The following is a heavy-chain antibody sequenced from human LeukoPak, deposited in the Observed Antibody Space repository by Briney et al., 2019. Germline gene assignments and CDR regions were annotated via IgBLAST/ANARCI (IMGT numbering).Heavy chain of an antibody. CDR1: GFTFSSYG. V-gene: IGHV3-30*02. CDR2: IRYDGSNK. CDR3: ARSLTTVTTPRSYYYYYMDV. J-gene: IGHJ6*03. D-gene: IGHD4-17*01. Sequence: GGSLRLSCAASGFTFSSYGMHWVRQAPGKGLEWVAFIRYDGSNKYYADSVKGRFTISRDNSKNTLCLQMNSLRAEDTAVYYCARSLTTVTTPRSYYYYYMDVWGKGTTVTVSS.